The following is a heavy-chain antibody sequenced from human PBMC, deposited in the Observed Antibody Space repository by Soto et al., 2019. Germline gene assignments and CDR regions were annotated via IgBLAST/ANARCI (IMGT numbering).Heavy chain of an antibody. CDR1: GGSISSGDYY. J-gene: IGHJ5*02. CDR3: ARESVNYDDYGDSSCWFDP. D-gene: IGHD4-17*01. Sequence: SETLSLTCTVSGGSISSGDYYWSWIRQPPGKGLEWIEYIYYSGSTYYNPSLKSRVTISVDTSKNQFSLKLSSVTAADTAVYYCARESVNYDDYGDSSCWFDPWGQGTLVTVSS. CDR2: IYYSGST. V-gene: IGHV4-30-4*01.